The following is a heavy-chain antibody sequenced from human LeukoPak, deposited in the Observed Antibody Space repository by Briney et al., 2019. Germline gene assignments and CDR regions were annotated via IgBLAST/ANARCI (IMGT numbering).Heavy chain of an antibody. D-gene: IGHD3-22*01. CDR2: IYHSGST. J-gene: IGHJ6*02. Sequence: PSGTLSLTCAVSGGSISSSNWWSWVRQPPGKGLEWIGEIYHSGSTNYNPSLKSRVTISVDKSKNQFSLKLSSVTAADTAVYYCARLDYYDSSGPGSQYGMDVWGQGTTVTVSS. CDR3: ARLDYYDSSGPGSQYGMDV. CDR1: GGSISSSNW. V-gene: IGHV4-4*02.